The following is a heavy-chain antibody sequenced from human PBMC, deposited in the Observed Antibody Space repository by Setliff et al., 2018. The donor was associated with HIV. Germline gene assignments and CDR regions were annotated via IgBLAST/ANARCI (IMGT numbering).Heavy chain of an antibody. Sequence: PSETLSLTCAVYGGSFSDYYWTWIRQSPGKGLEWIGEINHRGNTYYNPSLKSRVTISVDTSKNQFSLKLSSVTAADTAVYYCARQDYYDSSGYRQNYYYYYYMDVWGKGTTVTVSS. CDR2: INHRGNT. J-gene: IGHJ6*03. D-gene: IGHD3-22*01. V-gene: IGHV4-34*01. CDR3: ARQDYYDSSGYRQNYYYYYYMDV. CDR1: GGSFSDYY.